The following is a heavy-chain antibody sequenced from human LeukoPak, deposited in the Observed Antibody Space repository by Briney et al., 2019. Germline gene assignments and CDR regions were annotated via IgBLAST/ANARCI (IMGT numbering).Heavy chain of an antibody. J-gene: IGHJ4*02. CDR3: VRGYCSSTSCPVDY. CDR1: GFTFSSYG. Sequence: GGSLRLSCAASGFTFSSYGMHWVRQAPGKGLEWVAVIWYDGSNKYYADSVKGRFTISRDNSKNTLYLQMNSLRAEDTAVYYCVRGYCSSTSCPVDYWGQGILVTVSS. CDR2: IWYDGSNK. D-gene: IGHD2-2*01. V-gene: IGHV3-33*08.